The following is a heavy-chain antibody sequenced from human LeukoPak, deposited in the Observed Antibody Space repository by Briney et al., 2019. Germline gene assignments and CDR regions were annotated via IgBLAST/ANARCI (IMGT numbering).Heavy chain of an antibody. Sequence: GGSLRLSCAASGFTLSSYWMSWVRQAPGKGLEWVANIKQDGSEKYYVDSVKGRFTISRDNAKNSLYLQMNSLRAEDTAVYYCARDLYYYGSGRDWGQGTLVTVSS. J-gene: IGHJ4*02. V-gene: IGHV3-7*01. D-gene: IGHD3-10*01. CDR1: GFTLSSYW. CDR3: ARDLYYYGSGRD. CDR2: IKQDGSEK.